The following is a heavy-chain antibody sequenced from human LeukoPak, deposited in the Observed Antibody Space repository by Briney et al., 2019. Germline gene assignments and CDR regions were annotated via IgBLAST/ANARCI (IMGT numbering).Heavy chain of an antibody. CDR1: GFTFSSYA. V-gene: IGHV3-30-3*01. CDR2: ISYDGSNK. Sequence: GRSLRLSCAASGFTFSSYAMHWVRQAPGKGLEWVAVISYDGSNKYYADSVKGRFTISRDNSKNTLYLQMNSLRAEDTAVYYCAKEREADPFDYWGQGTLVTVSS. J-gene: IGHJ4*02. D-gene: IGHD5-24*01. CDR3: AKEREADPFDY.